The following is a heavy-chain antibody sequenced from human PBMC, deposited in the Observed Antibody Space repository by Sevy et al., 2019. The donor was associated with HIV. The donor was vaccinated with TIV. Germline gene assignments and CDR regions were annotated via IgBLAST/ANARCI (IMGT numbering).Heavy chain of an antibody. CDR3: ARVVAGSEDYYYYYGMDV. CDR1: GGSISGYY. D-gene: IGHD6-19*01. CDR2: TYYSGST. J-gene: IGHJ6*02. V-gene: IGHV4-59*13. Sequence: SGTLSLTCSVSGGSISGYYWSWIRQPPGKGLEWIGYTYYSGSTNYNPSLRSRVTISVDTSKNQFSLKLRSVTAADTAVYFCARVVAGSEDYYYYYGMDVWGQGTTVTISS.